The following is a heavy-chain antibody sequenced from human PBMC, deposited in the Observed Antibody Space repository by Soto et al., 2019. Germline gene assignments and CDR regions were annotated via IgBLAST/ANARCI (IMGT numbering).Heavy chain of an antibody. CDR1: GFSLSTSGVG. CDR2: IYWNDDK. CDR3: ARRLPGHQLANWCCP. Sequence: SGPTLVNPTQTLTLTCTFSGFSLSTSGVGVGWIRQPPGKALEWLALIYWNDDKRYSPSLKSRLTITKDTSKNQVVLTMTNMDPVDTATYYGARRLPGHQLANWCCPWGQESLFTVSS. J-gene: IGHJ5*02. D-gene: IGHD6-13*01. V-gene: IGHV2-5*01.